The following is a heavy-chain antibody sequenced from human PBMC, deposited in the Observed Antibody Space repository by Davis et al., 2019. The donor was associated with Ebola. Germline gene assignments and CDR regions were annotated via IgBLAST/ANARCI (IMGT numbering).Heavy chain of an antibody. Sequence: LTCAASGFTFSSYSMNWVRQAPGKGLEWVSYISSSSSTIYYADSVKGRFTISRDNAKNTLYLQMNSLRVEDTAVYFCARGGAVAPDWGPGTLVTVSS. CDR1: GFTFSSYS. CDR2: ISSSSSTI. D-gene: IGHD4-23*01. J-gene: IGHJ4*02. CDR3: ARGGAVAPD. V-gene: IGHV3-48*04.